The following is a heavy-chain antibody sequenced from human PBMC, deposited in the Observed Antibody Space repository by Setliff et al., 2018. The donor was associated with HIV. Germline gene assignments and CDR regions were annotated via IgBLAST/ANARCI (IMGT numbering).Heavy chain of an antibody. CDR1: GVSTISSSSSYY. D-gene: IGHD2-15*01. Sequence: SETLSLTCIVSGVSTISSSSSYYWGWIRQPPGGGLEWIGYIYHTGKTYYNPSLQSRIIMSLDMSQNQFSLKLSSVTAADTAVYYCAKEGNSVGNWLDPWGPGTLVTVSS. J-gene: IGHJ5*02. CDR3: AKEGNSVGNWLDP. CDR2: IYHTGKT. V-gene: IGHV4-31*03.